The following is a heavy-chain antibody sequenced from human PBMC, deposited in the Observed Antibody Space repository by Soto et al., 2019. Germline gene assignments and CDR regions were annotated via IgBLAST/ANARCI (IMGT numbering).Heavy chain of an antibody. V-gene: IGHV4-39*07. CDR1: GGSISSSSYY. D-gene: IGHD3-10*01. CDR3: AREGRVRWFGAPYYYYGMDV. CDR2: IYYSGST. J-gene: IGHJ6*02. Sequence: SETLSLTCTVSGGSISSSSYYWGWIRQPPGKGLEWIGSIYYSGSTYYNPSLKSRVTISVDTSKNQFSLKLSSVTAADTAVYYCAREGRVRWFGAPYYYYGMDVWGQGTTVTVAS.